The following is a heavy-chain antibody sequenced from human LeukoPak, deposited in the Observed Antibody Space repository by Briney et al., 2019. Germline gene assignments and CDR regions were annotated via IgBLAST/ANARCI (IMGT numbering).Heavy chain of an antibody. CDR3: ARAPKYCSGGNCYRFDY. J-gene: IGHJ4*02. Sequence: GGSLRLSCGASGFTFSDYYMSWIRQAPGKGLEWVSHISSSGSSIYYADSVKGRFAISRDNAKNSLYLQMNSLRAEDTAVYYCARAPKYCSGGNCYRFDYWGQGTLVTVSS. CDR1: GFTFSDYY. CDR2: ISSSGSSI. V-gene: IGHV3-11*04. D-gene: IGHD2-15*01.